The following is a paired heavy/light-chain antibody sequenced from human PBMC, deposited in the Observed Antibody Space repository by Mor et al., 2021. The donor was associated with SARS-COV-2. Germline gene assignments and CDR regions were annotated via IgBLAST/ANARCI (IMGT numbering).Light chain of an antibody. CDR1: QTIGTY. J-gene: IGKJ2*01. Sequence: DIQMTQSPSSLSASVGDRVTITCRASQTIGTYLHWYQQKPGEAPNLLIYSASSLQSGVPSRFSGSGSGTDFTLTISSLQPEDFATYYCQQSYSPPDTFGQGTKLEIK. CDR3: QQSYSPPDT. CDR2: SAS. V-gene: IGKV1-39*01.
Heavy chain of an antibody. CDR2: IYYTGATS. CDR3: ASGFPSPQSV. CDR1: GGSISSRGYY. D-gene: IGHD3-10*01. J-gene: IGHJ6*02. V-gene: IGHV4-31*03. Sequence: QVQLQESGPGLMKPSQTLSLTCTVSGGSISSRGYYWSWIRQHPEKGLEWIGYIYYTGATSYYNPSLKSRVVISVDSSKNQFSLKLSSVTAADTAVYYCASGFPSPQSVWGQGATVTVSS.